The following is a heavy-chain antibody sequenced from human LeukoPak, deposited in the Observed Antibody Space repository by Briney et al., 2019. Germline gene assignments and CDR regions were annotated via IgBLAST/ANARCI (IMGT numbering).Heavy chain of an antibody. Sequence: PGASLRLSCAASGFTFSSYAMSWVRQAPGKGLEWASAISGSGGSTYYADSVKGRFTISRDNSKNTLYLQMNSLRAEDTAVYYCAKDKDYGVLGWFDPWGQGTLVTVSS. J-gene: IGHJ5*02. CDR2: ISGSGGST. CDR3: AKDKDYGVLGWFDP. CDR1: GFTFSSYA. D-gene: IGHD4-17*01. V-gene: IGHV3-23*01.